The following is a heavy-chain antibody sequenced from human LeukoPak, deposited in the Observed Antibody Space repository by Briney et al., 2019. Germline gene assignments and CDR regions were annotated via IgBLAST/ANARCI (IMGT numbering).Heavy chain of an antibody. CDR3: AKVLVRGIVVVTPIDY. Sequence: GSLRLSCAASGFTFSSYAMSWVRQAPGKGLEWVSAISGSGGSTYYADPVKGRFTISRDNSKNTLYLQMNSLRAEDTAVYYCAKVLVRGIVVVTPIDYWGQGTLVTVSS. D-gene: IGHD3-22*01. CDR2: ISGSGGST. CDR1: GFTFSSYA. J-gene: IGHJ4*02. V-gene: IGHV3-23*01.